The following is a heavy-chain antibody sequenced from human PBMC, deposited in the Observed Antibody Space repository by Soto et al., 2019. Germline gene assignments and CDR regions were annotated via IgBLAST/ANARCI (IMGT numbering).Heavy chain of an antibody. Sequence: QVQLQESGPGLVKPSETLSLTCTVSGDSIGNSYWSWIRQPPGKGLEWIGYIFYSGSTYYNPSLKSRVTISVDTSKNQLSLKLSSVTAADTAVYYGARHVRKVGTDYWGQGTLVTVPS. D-gene: IGHD1-26*01. CDR2: IFYSGST. CDR3: ARHVRKVGTDY. J-gene: IGHJ4*02. V-gene: IGHV4-59*08. CDR1: GDSIGNSY.